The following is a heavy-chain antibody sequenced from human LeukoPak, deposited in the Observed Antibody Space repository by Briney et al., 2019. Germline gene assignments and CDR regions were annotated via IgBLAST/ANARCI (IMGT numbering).Heavy chain of an antibody. V-gene: IGHV4-34*01. Sequence: SETLSLTCAVYGGSFSGYYWSWIRQPPGKGLEWIGEINHSGSTNYNPSLKSRVTISVDTSKNQFSLKLSSVTAADTAVYYCARGLGSGWRSYYFDYWGQGTLVTVSS. CDR3: ARGLGSGWRSYYFDY. D-gene: IGHD6-19*01. CDR1: GGSFSGYY. J-gene: IGHJ4*02. CDR2: INHSGST.